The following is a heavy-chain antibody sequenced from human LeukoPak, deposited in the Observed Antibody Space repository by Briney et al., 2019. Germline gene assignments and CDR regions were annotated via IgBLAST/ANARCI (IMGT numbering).Heavy chain of an antibody. J-gene: IGHJ4*02. CDR1: GFTFSSYS. D-gene: IGHD5-12*01. CDR2: ISSSSSTI. CDR3: ARDFSKGRGYGYFFDY. V-gene: IGHV3-48*04. Sequence: GGSLRLSCAASGFTFSSYSMNWVRQAPGKGLEWVSYISSSSSTIYYADSVKGRFTISRDNAKNSLYLQMNSLRAEDTAVYYCARDFSKGRGYGYFFDYWGQGTLVTVSS.